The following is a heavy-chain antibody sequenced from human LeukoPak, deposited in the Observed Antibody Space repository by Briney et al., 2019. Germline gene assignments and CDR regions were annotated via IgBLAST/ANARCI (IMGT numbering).Heavy chain of an antibody. V-gene: IGHV4-34*01. J-gene: IGHJ6*02. D-gene: IGHD5-12*01. CDR2: INHSGST. CDR1: GGSFSGYY. CDR3: AILPRNVDIVAIVSDYYYGMDV. Sequence: PSETLSLTCAVYGGSFSGYYWSWIRQPPGKGLEWIGEINHSGSTNYNPSLKSRVTISVDTSKNQFSLKLSSVTAADTAVYYCAILPRNVDIVAIVSDYYYGMDVWGQGTTVTVSS.